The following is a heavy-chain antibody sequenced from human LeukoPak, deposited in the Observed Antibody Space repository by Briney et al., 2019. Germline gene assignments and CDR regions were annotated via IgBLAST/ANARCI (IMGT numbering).Heavy chain of an antibody. CDR1: GGSISSYY. Sequence: PSETLSLTCTVSGGSISSYYWSWIRQPPGKGLEWIGYIYYSGSTNYNPSLKSRVTISVDTSKNQFSLELSSVTAADTAVYYCARGKIYGMDVWGQGTTVTVSS. CDR3: ARGKIYGMDV. CDR2: IYYSGST. J-gene: IGHJ6*02. V-gene: IGHV4-59*01.